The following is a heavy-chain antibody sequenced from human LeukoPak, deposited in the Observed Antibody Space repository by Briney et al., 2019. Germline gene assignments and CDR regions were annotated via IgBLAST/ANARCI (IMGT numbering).Heavy chain of an antibody. D-gene: IGHD4-23*01. CDR3: AKGTHDYGGNSEYYFDY. J-gene: IGHJ4*02. Sequence: PGRSLRLSCAASGFTFDDYAMHWVRQAPGKGLEWVSGISWNSGSIGYADSVKGRFTISRDNAKNSLYLQMNSLRAEDMAFYYCAKGTHDYGGNSEYYFDYWGRGTLVTVSS. CDR2: ISWNSGSI. CDR1: GFTFDDYA. V-gene: IGHV3-9*03.